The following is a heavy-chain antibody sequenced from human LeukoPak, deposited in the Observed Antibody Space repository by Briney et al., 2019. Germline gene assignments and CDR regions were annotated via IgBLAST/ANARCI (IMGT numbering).Heavy chain of an antibody. J-gene: IGHJ4*02. CDR3: ARDQTRYWSGYYYFDY. CDR2: IIPIFGTA. V-gene: IGHV1-69*13. D-gene: IGHD3-3*01. CDR1: GGTLSSYA. Sequence: SVKVSCKASGGTLSSYAISWVRQAPGQGLEWMGGIIPIFGTANYAQKFQGRGTITADESTSTAYMELRSLRSEDTAVYYCARDQTRYWSGYYYFDYWGQGTLVTVSS.